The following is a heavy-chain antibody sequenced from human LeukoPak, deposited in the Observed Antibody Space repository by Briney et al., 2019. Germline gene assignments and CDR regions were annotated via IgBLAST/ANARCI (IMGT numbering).Heavy chain of an antibody. D-gene: IGHD6-13*01. CDR1: GFTFSSYS. J-gene: IGHJ4*02. Sequence: GGSLRLSCAASGFTFSSYSMNWVRQAPGKGLEWVSSISSSSSYIYYADSVKGRFTISRDNAKNSLYLQMNSLRAEDTAVYYCARGPAAGYYFDYWGQGTLVTVSS. CDR3: ARGPAAGYYFDY. V-gene: IGHV3-21*01. CDR2: ISSSSSYI.